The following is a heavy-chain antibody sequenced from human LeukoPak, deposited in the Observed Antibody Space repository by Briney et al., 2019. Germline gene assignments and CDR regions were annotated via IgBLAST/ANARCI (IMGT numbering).Heavy chain of an antibody. Sequence: PSETLSLTCTVSGDSISSYYWSWVRQPAGKGLEWIGRIHPSGSTNYNPSLKSRVTLSVDTSKNQFSLKLSSVTAADTAVYYCARGPPPDFDYWGRGALVTVSS. V-gene: IGHV4-4*07. J-gene: IGHJ4*02. CDR3: ARGPPPDFDY. CDR2: IHPSGST. CDR1: GDSISSYY.